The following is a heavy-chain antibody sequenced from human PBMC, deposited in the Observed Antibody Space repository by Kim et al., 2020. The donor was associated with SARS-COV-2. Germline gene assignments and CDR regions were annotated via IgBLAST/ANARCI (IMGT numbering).Heavy chain of an antibody. CDR2: IYSGGST. Sequence: GGSLRLSCAASGFSVSSNYMSWVRQAPGKGLEWVSIIYSGGSTYYADSVKGRFTVSRDNSKNTLYLQMSSLRGDDTAVYYCATGDGDKIGWGQGTLVTVSS. CDR1: GFSVSSNY. D-gene: IGHD3-10*01. V-gene: IGHV3-53*01. CDR3: ATGDGDKIG. J-gene: IGHJ4*02.